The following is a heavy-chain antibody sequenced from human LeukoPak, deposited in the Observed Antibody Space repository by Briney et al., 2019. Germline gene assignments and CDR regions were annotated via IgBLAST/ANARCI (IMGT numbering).Heavy chain of an antibody. J-gene: IGHJ4*02. CDR2: IYHSGST. CDR1: GGSISSSNW. D-gene: IGHD6-13*01. Sequence: PSGTLSLTCAVSGGSISSSNWWSWVRQPPGKGLVWIGEIYHSGSTNYNPSLKSRVTISVDKSKNPFSLKLSSVTAADTAVYYCARVKIYQQQLVLDYWGQGTLVTVSS. V-gene: IGHV4-4*02. CDR3: ARVKIYQQQLVLDY.